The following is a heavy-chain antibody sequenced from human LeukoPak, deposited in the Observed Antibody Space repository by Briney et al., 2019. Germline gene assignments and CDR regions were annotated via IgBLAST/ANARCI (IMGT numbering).Heavy chain of an antibody. CDR2: IKQDGREK. V-gene: IGHV3-7*01. J-gene: IGHJ4*02. CDR3: ARLEYIVIVPAAIDY. Sequence: GGSLRLSCAASGFTFSSYWMSWVRQAPGKGLEGVAYIKQDGREKYYVDSVKGRFTISRDNAKNSLYLQMNSLRAEDTAVYYCARLEYIVIVPAAIDYWGQGTLVTVSS. CDR1: GFTFSSYW. D-gene: IGHD2-2*01.